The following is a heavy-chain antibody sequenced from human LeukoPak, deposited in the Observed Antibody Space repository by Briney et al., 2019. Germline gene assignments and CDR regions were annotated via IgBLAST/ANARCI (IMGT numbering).Heavy chain of an antibody. CDR2: ITSGANT. J-gene: IGHJ4*02. CDR3: AKDLGLWSGYYTFDH. V-gene: IGHV3-23*01. CDR1: GFTFSSYA. Sequence: GGSLRLSCAASGFTFSSYAMSWVRQAPGKGLEWVSAITSGANTYYADSVKGRFTISRDNSKNTLYLQMNSLRVEDTAVYYCAKDLGLWSGYYTFDHWGQGTLVTVSS. D-gene: IGHD3-3*01.